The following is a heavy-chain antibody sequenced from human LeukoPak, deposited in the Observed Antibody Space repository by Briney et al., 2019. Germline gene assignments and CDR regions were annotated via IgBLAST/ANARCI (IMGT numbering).Heavy chain of an antibody. J-gene: IGHJ6*03. CDR1: GYSISSGYY. Sequence: PSETLSLTCTVSGYSISSGYYWGWIRQPPGKGLEWIGSIYYSGSTYYNPSLKSRVTISVDTSKNQFSLKLSSVTAADTAVYYCARIRDCSSTSCYTSRGHYMDVWGKGTTVTVSS. V-gene: IGHV4-38-2*02. D-gene: IGHD2-2*02. CDR2: IYYSGST. CDR3: ARIRDCSSTSCYTSRGHYMDV.